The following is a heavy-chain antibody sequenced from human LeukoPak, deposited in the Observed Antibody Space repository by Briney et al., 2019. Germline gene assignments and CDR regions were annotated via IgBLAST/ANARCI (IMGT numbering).Heavy chain of an antibody. Sequence: ASVKVSCKASGYSFDSYDINWVRQATGQGLEWMGWMNPRIGYTGYVDKFQGRLTMTRNPSIGTAYLELSSLRSEDTAVYYCARDAGGSSGYYYVRYWGQGTLVTVSS. J-gene: IGHJ4*02. D-gene: IGHD3-22*01. CDR2: MNPRIGYT. V-gene: IGHV1-8*01. CDR3: ARDAGGSSGYYYVRY. CDR1: GYSFDSYD.